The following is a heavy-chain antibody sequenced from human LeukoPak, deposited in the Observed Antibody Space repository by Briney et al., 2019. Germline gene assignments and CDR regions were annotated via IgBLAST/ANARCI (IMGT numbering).Heavy chain of an antibody. Sequence: GGSLRLSCAASGFTFSSYSMNWVRQAPGKGLEWVSSISSSSSYIYYADSVKGRFTISRDNAKNSLYLQMNSLRAEDTAVYYCARDILRVNSVDCSGGSCYGRRDYWGQGTLVTVSS. V-gene: IGHV3-21*01. CDR1: GFTFSSYS. D-gene: IGHD2-15*01. J-gene: IGHJ4*02. CDR2: ISSSSSYI. CDR3: ARDILRVNSVDCSGGSCYGRRDY.